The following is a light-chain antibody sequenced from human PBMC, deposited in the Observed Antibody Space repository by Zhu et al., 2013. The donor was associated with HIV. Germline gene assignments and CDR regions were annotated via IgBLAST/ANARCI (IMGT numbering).Light chain of an antibody. V-gene: IGKV3-20*01. CDR3: QQYAKSPVT. J-gene: IGKJ4*01. Sequence: EIVLTQSPATLSVSPGESATLSCRASQTVSYRHIAWYHQKPGQPPRLLITGSSNRATGIPDRFSGSGSGTDFTLRISRLEPEDFALYYCQQYAKSPVTFGGGTTVEVK. CDR1: QTVSYRH. CDR2: GSS.